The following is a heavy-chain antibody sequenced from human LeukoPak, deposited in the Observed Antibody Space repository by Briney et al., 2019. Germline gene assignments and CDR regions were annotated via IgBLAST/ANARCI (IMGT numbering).Heavy chain of an antibody. CDR2: IYYSGST. Sequence: SETLSLTCTVSGGSISSSSYYWGWIRQPPGMGLGWIGSIYYSGSTYYNPSLKSRVTISVDTSKNQFSLKLSSVTAADTDVYYCASPEWGSSYYYYYLDVWGQGTTVTVSS. CDR3: ASPEWGSSYYYYYLDV. J-gene: IGHJ6*03. D-gene: IGHD6-6*01. CDR1: GGSISSSSYY. V-gene: IGHV4-39*01.